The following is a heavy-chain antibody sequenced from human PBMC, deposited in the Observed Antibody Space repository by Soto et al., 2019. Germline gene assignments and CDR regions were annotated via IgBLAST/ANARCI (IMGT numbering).Heavy chain of an antibody. CDR2: IYPGDSDT. CDR3: ARLLPSSSSDSYYYGMDV. V-gene: IGHV5-51*01. Sequence: PGESLKISCKGSGYSFTSYWIGWVRQMPGKGLEWMGIIYPGDSDTRYSPSLQGQVTISADKSISTAYLQWSSLKASDTAMYYCARLLPSSSSDSYYYGMDVWGQGATVTVSS. D-gene: IGHD6-6*01. CDR1: GYSFTSYW. J-gene: IGHJ6*02.